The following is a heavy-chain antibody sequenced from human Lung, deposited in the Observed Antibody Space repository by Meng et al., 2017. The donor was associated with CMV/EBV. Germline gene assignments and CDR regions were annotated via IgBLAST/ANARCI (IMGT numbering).Heavy chain of an antibody. CDR1: GFTFDDYG. CDR2: INRNGGSK. J-gene: IGHJ4*02. CDR3: ARRRELFYFDY. D-gene: IGHD1-7*01. Sequence: GGSXRLXCAASGFTFDDYGMAWVRQAPGKGLEWVSGINRNGGSKGYVDSVKGRFTISRDNAKNSLHLQMNSLRAEDTAFYYCARRRELFYFDYWGQGSLVTVSS. V-gene: IGHV3-20*04.